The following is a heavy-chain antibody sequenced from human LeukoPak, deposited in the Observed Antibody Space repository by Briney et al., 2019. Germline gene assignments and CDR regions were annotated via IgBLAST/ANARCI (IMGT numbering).Heavy chain of an antibody. CDR3: ASNKDSSSWYYFDY. D-gene: IGHD6-13*01. CDR2: IYISGST. Sequence: SQTLSLTCTVSGGSINSGNYYWSWIRQPAGKRLEWIGRIYISGSTNRNPSLKSRVTISVDTSKNQFSLKLSSVTAADTAVYYCASNKDSSSWYYFDYWGQGTLVTVSS. J-gene: IGHJ4*02. CDR1: GGSINSGNYY. V-gene: IGHV4-61*02.